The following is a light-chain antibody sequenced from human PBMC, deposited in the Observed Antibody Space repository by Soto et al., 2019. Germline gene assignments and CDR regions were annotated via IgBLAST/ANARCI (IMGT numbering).Light chain of an antibody. CDR3: QQYSAYWT. Sequence: DIQMAQSPSTLSASVGDRVTISCRASQSINAWLAWYQQKPGKAPKLLIHTASTLEDGVTSRFSGSGSWTEFTLTISSLEPVDFATYSCQQYSAYWTFGQGTKVEI. CDR1: QSINAW. V-gene: IGKV1-5*03. CDR2: TAS. J-gene: IGKJ1*01.